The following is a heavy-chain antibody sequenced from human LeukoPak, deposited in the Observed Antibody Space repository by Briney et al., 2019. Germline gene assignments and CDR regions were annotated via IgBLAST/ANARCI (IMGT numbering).Heavy chain of an antibody. CDR1: GGTFSSYA. CDR2: IIPILGIA. J-gene: IGHJ3*02. CDR3: ALWGGNDAFDI. D-gene: IGHD3-10*01. Sequence: PVKVSCKASGGTFSSYAISWVRQAPGQGLEWMGRIIPILGIANYAQKFQGRVTITADKSTSTAYMELSSLRSEDTAVYYCALWGGNDAFDIWGQGTMVTVSS. V-gene: IGHV1-69*04.